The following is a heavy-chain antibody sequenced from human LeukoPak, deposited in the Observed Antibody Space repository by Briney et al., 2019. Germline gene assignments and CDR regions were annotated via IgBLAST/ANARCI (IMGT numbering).Heavy chain of an antibody. Sequence: SETLSLTCTVSGASISSTTYYWGWIRQPPRKGLEWIASIYYTGSTNYNPSLRSRVTISVDTSQNEFSLNLISVTAADTGMYYCARSHPSGSYYNLNDFWGQGTLVTVSS. CDR3: ARSHPSGSYYNLNDF. J-gene: IGHJ4*02. CDR1: GASISSTTYY. CDR2: IYYTGST. V-gene: IGHV4-39*07. D-gene: IGHD3-10*01.